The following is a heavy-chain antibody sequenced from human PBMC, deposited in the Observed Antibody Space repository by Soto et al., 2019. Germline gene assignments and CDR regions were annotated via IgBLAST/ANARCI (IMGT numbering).Heavy chain of an antibody. CDR2: ISWNSGSI. J-gene: IGHJ4*02. CDR3: AKDMRGRYPPPSGWDY. Sequence: EVQLVESGGGLVQPGRSLRLSCAASGFTFDDYAMHWVRQAPGKGLEWVSGISWNSGSIGYADSVKGRFTISRDNAKNSLYLQMNSLRAEDTALYYCAKDMRGRYPPPSGWDYWGQGTLVTVSS. CDR1: GFTFDDYA. D-gene: IGHD3-16*02. V-gene: IGHV3-9*01.